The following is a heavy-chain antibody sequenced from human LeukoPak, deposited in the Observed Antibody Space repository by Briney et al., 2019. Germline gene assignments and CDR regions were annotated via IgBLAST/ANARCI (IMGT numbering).Heavy chain of an antibody. D-gene: IGHD3-10*01. J-gene: IGHJ4*02. CDR2: IKQDGSEK. V-gene: IGHV3-7*01. CDR1: GFTFSTYW. CDR3: ARDPGYGSGRGYFDY. Sequence: GGSLRLSCAASGFTFSTYWMSWVRQAPGKGLEWVANIKQDGSEKYYVDSVKGRFTISRDNSKNTLYLQMNSLRAEDTAVYYCARDPGYGSGRGYFDYWGQGTLVTVSS.